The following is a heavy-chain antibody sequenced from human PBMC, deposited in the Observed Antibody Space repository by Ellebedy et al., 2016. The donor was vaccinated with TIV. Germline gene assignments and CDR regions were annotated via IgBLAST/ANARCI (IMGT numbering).Heavy chain of an antibody. CDR2: IYHTGST. V-gene: IGHV4-31*03. CDR3: AKGRFLAV. J-gene: IGHJ6*04. D-gene: IGHD3-3*01. Sequence: SETLSLXCTVSGGSISSGGYYWSWIRQHPEKGLVWIGYIYHTGSTDYNPSLQSRVSLSVDMSKNQFSLRLSSVTAADTAVYYCAKGRFLAVWGKGTTVIVSS. CDR1: GGSISSGGYY.